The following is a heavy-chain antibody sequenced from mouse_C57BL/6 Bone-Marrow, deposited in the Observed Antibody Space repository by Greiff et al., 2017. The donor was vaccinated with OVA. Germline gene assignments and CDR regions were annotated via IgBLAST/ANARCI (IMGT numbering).Heavy chain of an antibody. CDR3: ARYSNHWYFDV. CDR2: IWSGGST. CDR1: GFSLTSYG. D-gene: IGHD2-5*01. V-gene: IGHV2-2*01. Sequence: VKLVESGPGLVQPSQSLSITCTVSGFSLTSYGVHWVRQSPGKGLEWLGVIWSGGSTDYNAAFISRLSISKDNSKSQVFFKMNSLQADDTAIYYCARYSNHWYFDVWGTGTTVTVSS. J-gene: IGHJ1*03.